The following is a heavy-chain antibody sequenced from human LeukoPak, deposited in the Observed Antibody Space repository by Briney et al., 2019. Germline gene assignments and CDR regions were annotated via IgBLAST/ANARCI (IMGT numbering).Heavy chain of an antibody. D-gene: IGHD6-13*01. CDR1: GGSISSDGYY. Sequence: SETLSLTCTVSGGSISSDGYYWSWIRQHPGKGLEWIGSIYYTGSTYYNPSLKSRATISVDTSKNHFSLKLTSVTAADTAVYFCARGTGGAATADFDPWGQGTLVTVSS. J-gene: IGHJ5*02. CDR2: IYYTGST. CDR3: ARGTGGAATADFDP. V-gene: IGHV4-31*03.